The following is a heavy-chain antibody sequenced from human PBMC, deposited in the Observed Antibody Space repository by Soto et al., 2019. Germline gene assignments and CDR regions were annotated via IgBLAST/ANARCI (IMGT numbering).Heavy chain of an antibody. Sequence: GGSLRLSCAASGFTFSSYSMNWVRQAPGKGLEWVSSISSSSSYIYYADSVKGRFTISRDNAKNSLYLQMNSLRAEDTAVYYCARDSTTVTTSGFDYWGQGTLVTVSS. D-gene: IGHD4-17*01. CDR1: GFTFSSYS. CDR2: ISSSSSYI. J-gene: IGHJ4*02. V-gene: IGHV3-21*01. CDR3: ARDSTTVTTSGFDY.